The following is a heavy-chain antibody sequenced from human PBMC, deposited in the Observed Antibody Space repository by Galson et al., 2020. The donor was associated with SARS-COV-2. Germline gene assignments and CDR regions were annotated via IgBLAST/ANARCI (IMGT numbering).Heavy chain of an antibody. CDR1: GGSISSGGYY. Sequence: SETLSLTCTVSGGSISSGGYYWSWIRQHPGKGLEWIGYIYYSGSTYYNPSLKSRVTISVDTSKNQFSLKLSSVTAADTAVYYCARLFGLETTHGMDGWGQGTTVTVSS. J-gene: IGHJ6*02. D-gene: IGHD3-9*01. CDR3: ARLFGLETTHGMDG. CDR2: IYYSGST. V-gene: IGHV4-31*03.